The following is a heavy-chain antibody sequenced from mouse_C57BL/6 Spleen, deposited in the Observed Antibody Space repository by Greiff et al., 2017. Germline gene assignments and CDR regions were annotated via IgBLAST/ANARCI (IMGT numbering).Heavy chain of an antibody. Sequence: QVHVKQPGAELVRPGTSVKLSCKASGYTFTSYWMHWVKQRPGQGLEWIGVIDPSDSYTNYNQKFKGKATLTVDTSSSTAYMQLSSLTSEDSAFYYCARDGYRAMDYWGQGTSVTVSS. J-gene: IGHJ4*01. CDR2: IDPSDSYT. V-gene: IGHV1-59*01. CDR1: GYTFTSYW. D-gene: IGHD2-3*01. CDR3: ARDGYRAMDY.